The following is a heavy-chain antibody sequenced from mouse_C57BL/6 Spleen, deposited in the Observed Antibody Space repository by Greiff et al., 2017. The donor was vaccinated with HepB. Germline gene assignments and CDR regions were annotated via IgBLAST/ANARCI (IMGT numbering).Heavy chain of an antibody. CDR3: AREDDYDYAMDY. CDR2: INPSSGYT. V-gene: IGHV1-4*01. Sequence: QVQLKESGAELARPGASVKMSCKASGYTFTSYTMHWVKQRPGQGLEWIGYINPSSGYTKYNQKFKDKATLTADKSSSTAYMQLSSLTSEDSAVYYCAREDDYDYAMDYWGQGTSVTVSS. D-gene: IGHD2-4*01. J-gene: IGHJ4*01. CDR1: GYTFTSYT.